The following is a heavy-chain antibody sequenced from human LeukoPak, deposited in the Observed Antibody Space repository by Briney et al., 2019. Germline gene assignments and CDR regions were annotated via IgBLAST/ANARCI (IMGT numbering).Heavy chain of an antibody. Sequence: PGGSLRLSCAASGFTFSSYAMHWVRQGPGKGLEWVAFISYDGSNKYFPDSVKGRFTISRDNSKNTLYLQMNSLRAEDTAVYYCARDRGNSGYVDSWGQGTLVTVSS. CDR3: ARDRGNSGYVDS. CDR1: GFTFSSYA. D-gene: IGHD5-12*01. V-gene: IGHV3-30*03. J-gene: IGHJ4*02. CDR2: ISYDGSNK.